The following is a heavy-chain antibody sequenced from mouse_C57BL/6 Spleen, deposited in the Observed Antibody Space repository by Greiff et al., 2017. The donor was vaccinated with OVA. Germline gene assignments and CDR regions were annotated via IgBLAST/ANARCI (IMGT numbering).Heavy chain of an antibody. CDR2: ISSGSRTI. J-gene: IGHJ1*03. CDR3: ARTRSYWYFDV. V-gene: IGHV5-17*01. CDR1: GFTFSDYG. Sequence: EVKLVESGGGLVKPGGSLKLSCAASGFTFSDYGMHWVRQAPEKGLEWVAYISSGSRTIYYADTVKGRFTISRDNAKNTLFLQMTSLRSDDTAMYYCARTRSYWYFDVWGTGTTVTVSS.